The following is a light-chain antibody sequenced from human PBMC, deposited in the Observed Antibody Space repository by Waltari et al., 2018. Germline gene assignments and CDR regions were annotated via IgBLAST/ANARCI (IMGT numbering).Light chain of an antibody. CDR1: QSIGSW. CDR3: LRCNSYPFT. Sequence: DSQMTQSPSTLSASVGDRVTITRRAGQSIGSWLAWYQQKPGKAPKLLIYEATSLECGVPSRFSASGSGTEFTLTISSLQPDDVAAYYCLRCNSYPFTFGPGTKVDI. V-gene: IGKV1-5*03. CDR2: EAT. J-gene: IGKJ3*01.